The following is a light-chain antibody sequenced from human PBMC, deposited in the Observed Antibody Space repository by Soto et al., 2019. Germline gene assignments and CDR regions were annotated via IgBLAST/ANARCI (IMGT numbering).Light chain of an antibody. Sequence: DIQMTQSPSTLSASVGDRVTITCRASQSISSWLAWYQQKPGKAPNLLIYTASMLERGVPSRFSGSRSGTESTLTISSLQRHDFATFYCQQYNSSLPVAQGTNVQIK. J-gene: IGKJ1*01. CDR1: QSISSW. CDR3: QQYNSSLP. CDR2: TAS. V-gene: IGKV1-5*03.